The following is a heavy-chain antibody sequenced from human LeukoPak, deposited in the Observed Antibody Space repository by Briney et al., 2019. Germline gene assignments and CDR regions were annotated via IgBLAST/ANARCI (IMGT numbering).Heavy chain of an antibody. CDR1: GFTFSDYY. D-gene: IGHD6-19*01. CDR3: AKRGSSGWYGLDY. J-gene: IGHJ4*02. CDR2: ISGSGGST. V-gene: IGHV3-23*01. Sequence: GGSLRLSCAASGFTFSDYYMSWIRQAPGKGLEWVSAISGSGGSTYYADSVKGRFTISRDNSKNTLYLQMNSLRAEDAAVYYCAKRGSSGWYGLDYWGQGTLVTVSS.